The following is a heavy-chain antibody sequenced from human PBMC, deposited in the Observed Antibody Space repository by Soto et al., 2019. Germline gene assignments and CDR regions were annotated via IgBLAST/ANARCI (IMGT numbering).Heavy chain of an antibody. Sequence: GGSLRLSCAASGFTFSSYEMNWVRQAPGKGLEWGSYISSSGSSIYYADSVKGRFTISRDNAKNSLYLQMNSLRAEDTAVYYCARDESGSYLTSTFWGQGTPVTVPS. CDR1: GFTFSSYE. CDR3: ARDESGSYLTSTF. D-gene: IGHD1-26*01. CDR2: ISSSGSSI. J-gene: IGHJ4*02. V-gene: IGHV3-48*03.